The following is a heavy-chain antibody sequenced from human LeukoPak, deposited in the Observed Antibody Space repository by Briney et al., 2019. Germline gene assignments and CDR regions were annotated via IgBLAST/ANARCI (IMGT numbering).Heavy chain of an antibody. Sequence: PGGSLRLSCAASGFTFSNAWMSWVRQAPGKGLEWGGRIKSKTDGGTTDYAAPVKGRLTISRDDSKNTLYLQMSSLTTEDTAVYYCPTDRRGGYDFWSGYTKLFDYWGQGTLVTVSS. CDR2: IKSKTDGGTT. CDR3: PTDRRGGYDFWSGYTKLFDY. J-gene: IGHJ4*02. D-gene: IGHD3-3*01. V-gene: IGHV3-15*01. CDR1: GFTFSNAW.